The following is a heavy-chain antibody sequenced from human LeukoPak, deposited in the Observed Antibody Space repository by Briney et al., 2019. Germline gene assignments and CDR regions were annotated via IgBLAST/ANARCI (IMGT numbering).Heavy chain of an antibody. CDR1: GVSISSNNW. CDR2: IYHSGSP. J-gene: IGHJ4*02. D-gene: IGHD1-1*01. V-gene: IGHV4-4*02. CDR3: ARVNINNWHSCDY. Sequence: SGTLSLTCAVSGVSISSNNWLGWVRQPPGKGLEWIGEIYHSGSPNYNPSLKSRVTISVDKSRNHFPLNLSSVTAADTAVYYCARVNINNWHSCDYWGQGTQVTVSS.